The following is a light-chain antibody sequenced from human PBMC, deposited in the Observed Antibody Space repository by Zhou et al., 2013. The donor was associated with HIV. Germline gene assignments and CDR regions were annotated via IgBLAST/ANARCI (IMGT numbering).Light chain of an antibody. J-gene: IGKJ1*01. CDR3: QQYATSPWT. Sequence: EIVLTQSPGTLSLSPGERATLSCRASQSVSSTYLAWYRQKPGQAPRLLIYGASSRATGIPDRFSGSGSGTDFTLTISRLEPEDFAVYHCQQYATSPWTFGQGTKV. V-gene: IGKV3-20*01. CDR1: QSVSSTY. CDR2: GAS.